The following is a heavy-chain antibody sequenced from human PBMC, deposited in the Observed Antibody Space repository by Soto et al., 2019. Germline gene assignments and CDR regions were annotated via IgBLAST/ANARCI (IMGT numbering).Heavy chain of an antibody. D-gene: IGHD1-26*01. CDR2: ISGSSSYI. Sequence: GSLILSCAASGXNLSSYRMNWVRQAPGKGLEWVSSISGSSSYIYCADSVKCRFTISRDNAKKSLYMQMNSLRAEDTAVDYRARDRVVGAIYLDYWGQGTLATVS. CDR1: GXNLSSYR. V-gene: IGHV3-21*01. J-gene: IGHJ4*02. CDR3: ARDRVVGAIYLDY.